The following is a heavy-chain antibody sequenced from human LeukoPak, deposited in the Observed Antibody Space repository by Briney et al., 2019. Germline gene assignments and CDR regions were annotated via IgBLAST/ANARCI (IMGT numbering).Heavy chain of an antibody. J-gene: IGHJ4*02. V-gene: IGHV3-11*01. CDR2: ISSGGITI. Sequence: GGSLRLSCAASGFTFSDYYMSWVRQAPGKGLEWVSYISSGGITICYAGSVKGRFTISRDNAKNSLYLQMNSLRAEDTAVYYCATGYSSGWYWGQGTLVTVSS. CDR1: GFTFSDYY. CDR3: ATGYSSGWY. D-gene: IGHD6-19*01.